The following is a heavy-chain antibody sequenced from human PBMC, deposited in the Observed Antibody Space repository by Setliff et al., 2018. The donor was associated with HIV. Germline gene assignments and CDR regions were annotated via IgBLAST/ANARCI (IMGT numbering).Heavy chain of an antibody. V-gene: IGHV4-4*09. CDR1: GGSISSYY. CDR2: IYTSGST. J-gene: IGHJ4*02. CDR3: ARGLSFYDPGGFDY. D-gene: IGHD3-22*01. Sequence: SETLSLTCTVSGGSISSYYWSWIRQPPGKGLEWIGYIYTSGSTNYNPSLKSRVTISLDTSKNQFSLKLSSVTAADTAVYYCARGLSFYDPGGFDYWGQGTLVTVS.